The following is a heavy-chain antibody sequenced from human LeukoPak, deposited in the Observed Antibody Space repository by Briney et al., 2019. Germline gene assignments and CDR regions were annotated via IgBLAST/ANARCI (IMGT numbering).Heavy chain of an antibody. V-gene: IGHV3-66*01. Sequence: GGSLRLSCAASGFTFRNYWMGWARQAPGKGLEWVSVIYRAGSTHYADSVKGRFTISRDNSKNTLDLQMSSLRAEDTAVYYCARMGLWFGELLGRRDYWGQGTLVTVSS. J-gene: IGHJ4*02. CDR2: IYRAGST. D-gene: IGHD3-10*01. CDR3: ARMGLWFGELLGRRDY. CDR1: GFTFRNYW.